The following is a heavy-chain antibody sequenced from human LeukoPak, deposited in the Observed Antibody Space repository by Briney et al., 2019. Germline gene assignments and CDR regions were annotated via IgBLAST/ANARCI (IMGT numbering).Heavy chain of an antibody. CDR3: ARDFPMVRGERYYGMDV. CDR2: IYYSGST. Sequence: NTSETLSLTCTVSGGSISSYYWSWIRQPPGKGLEWIGYIYYSGSTNYNPSLKSRVTISVDTSKNQFSLKLSSVTAADTAVYYCARDFPMVRGERYYGMDVWGQGTTVTVSS. D-gene: IGHD3-10*01. V-gene: IGHV4-59*01. J-gene: IGHJ6*02. CDR1: GGSISSYY.